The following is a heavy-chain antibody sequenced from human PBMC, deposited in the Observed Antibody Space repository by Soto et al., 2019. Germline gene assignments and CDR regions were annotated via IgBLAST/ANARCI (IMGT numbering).Heavy chain of an antibody. Sequence: PGGSLRLSCAASGFTFSSYAMSWVRQAPGKGLEWVSAISGSGTSTYYADSVKGRFTISRDNSKNTVHLQMNSLRAEDTAVYYCAKDREIVVTAILIFDYWGQGTLVTVSS. V-gene: IGHV3-23*01. CDR2: ISGSGTST. J-gene: IGHJ4*02. CDR1: GFTFSSYA. CDR3: AKDREIVVTAILIFDY. D-gene: IGHD2-21*02.